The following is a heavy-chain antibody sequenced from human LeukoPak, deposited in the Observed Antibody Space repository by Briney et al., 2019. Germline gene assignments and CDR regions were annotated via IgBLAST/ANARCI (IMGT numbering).Heavy chain of an antibody. J-gene: IGHJ3*01. CDR1: GFSLTTRGVG. V-gene: IGHV2-5*01. Sequence: MASGPTLVKPTQTLTLTCAFSGFSLTTRGVGVAWIRQPPGKALEWLAIISLNDDKRYRPSLQSRLIITKDTSKNQVVLTMTNMDPVDTATYYCAHRRSNYYDSSGYPLDAFDVWGQGTMVTVSS. CDR3: AHRRSNYYDSSGYPLDAFDV. D-gene: IGHD3-22*01. CDR2: ISLNDDK.